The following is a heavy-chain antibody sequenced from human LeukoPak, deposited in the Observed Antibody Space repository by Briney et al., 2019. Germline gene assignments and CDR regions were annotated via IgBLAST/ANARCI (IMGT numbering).Heavy chain of an antibody. CDR3: ARIWGGYSYAYGFDAFDI. D-gene: IGHD5-18*01. J-gene: IGHJ3*02. Sequence: SETLSLTCTVSGGSISSYYWSWIRQPPGKGLEWIGYIHYSGSTNYNPSLKSRVTISVDTSKNQFSLKLSSVTAADTAVYYCARIWGGYSYAYGFDAFDIWGQGTMVTVSS. V-gene: IGHV4-59*08. CDR2: IHYSGST. CDR1: GGSISSYY.